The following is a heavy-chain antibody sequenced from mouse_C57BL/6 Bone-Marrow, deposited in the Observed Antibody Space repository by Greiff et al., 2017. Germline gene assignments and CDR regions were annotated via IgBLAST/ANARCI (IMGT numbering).Heavy chain of an antibody. CDR2: IYPRSGNT. D-gene: IGHD2-10*01. J-gene: IGHJ4*01. V-gene: IGHV1-81*01. CDR1: GYTFTSYG. Sequence: VQLQQSGAELARPGASVKLSCKASGYTFTSYGISWVKQRTGQGLEWIGEIYPRSGNTYYNEKFKGKATLTAAKSSSTAYMELRSLTSEDSAVYFCARFLPYYYAMDYWGQGTSVTVSS. CDR3: ARFLPYYYAMDY.